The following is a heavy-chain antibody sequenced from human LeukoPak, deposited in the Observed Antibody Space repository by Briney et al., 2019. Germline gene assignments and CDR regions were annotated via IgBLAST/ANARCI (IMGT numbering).Heavy chain of an antibody. D-gene: IGHD2-21*02. Sequence: PGRSLRLSCAASGFTFSSYGMHWVRQAPGKGLEWVAVIWYDGSNKYYADSVKGRFTISRDNSKNSLYLQMNSLRAEDTAVYYCARDGGVVTAIKEDYWGQGTLVTVSS. CDR3: ARDGGVVTAIKEDY. CDR2: IWYDGSNK. CDR1: GFTFSSYG. V-gene: IGHV3-33*01. J-gene: IGHJ4*02.